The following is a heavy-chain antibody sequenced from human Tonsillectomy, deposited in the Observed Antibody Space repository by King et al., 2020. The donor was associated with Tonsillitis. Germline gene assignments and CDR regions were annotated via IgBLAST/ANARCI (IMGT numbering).Heavy chain of an antibody. CDR2: ISYDGSYK. J-gene: IGHJ5*02. Sequence: QLVQSGGGVVQPGRSLRLSCAASGFTFSSYGMHWVRQAPGKGLEWVAVISYDGSYKYYADSVKGRFTISRDNSKNTLYLQMNSRRAEDTAVYYCAKGQTRVVVAAPSGPWGQGTLVTVSS. CDR1: GFTFSSYG. D-gene: IGHD2-15*01. CDR3: AKGQTRVVVAAPSGP. V-gene: IGHV3-30*18.